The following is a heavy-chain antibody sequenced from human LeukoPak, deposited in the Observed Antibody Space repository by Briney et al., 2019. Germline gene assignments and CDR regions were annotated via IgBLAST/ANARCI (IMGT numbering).Heavy chain of an antibody. V-gene: IGHV3-7*01. CDR3: ARDHWGPGDY. CDR1: GFTFGSYW. CDR2: IKHDGSEK. Sequence: GGSLRLSCAASGFTFGSYWMSWARQAPGKGLEWVANIKHDGSEKYYVDSVKGRFTISRDNAKNSLYLQMNSLRAEDTAVFYCARDHWGPGDYWGQGTLVTVSS. J-gene: IGHJ4*02. D-gene: IGHD3-16*01.